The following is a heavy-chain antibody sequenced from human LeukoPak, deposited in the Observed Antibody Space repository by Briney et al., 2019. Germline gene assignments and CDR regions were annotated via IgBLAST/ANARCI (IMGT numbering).Heavy chain of an antibody. V-gene: IGHV1-2*02. CDR3: ARQWYYYGSGSCFDY. CDR2: INPNSGGT. CDR1: GYTFTGYY. Sequence: ASVNVSCKASGYTFTGYYMHWVRQAPGQGLEWMGWINPNSGGTNYAQKFQGRVTMTRDTSISTAYMELSRLRSDDTAVYYCARQWYYYGSGSCFDYWGQGTLVTVSS. D-gene: IGHD3-10*01. J-gene: IGHJ4*02.